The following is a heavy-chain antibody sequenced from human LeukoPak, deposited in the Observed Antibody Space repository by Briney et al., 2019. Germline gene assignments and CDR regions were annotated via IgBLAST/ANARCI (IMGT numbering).Heavy chain of an antibody. CDR2: IYYSGST. CDR1: GGSISSGGYY. Sequence: SETLSLTCTVSGGSISSGGYYWSWIRQHPGKGLEWIGYIYYSGSTYYNPSLKSRVTISVDTSKNQFSLKLSSVTAADTAVYYCARGGYSHFDYWGQGTLVTVFS. J-gene: IGHJ4*02. V-gene: IGHV4-31*03. D-gene: IGHD5-18*01. CDR3: ARGGYSHFDY.